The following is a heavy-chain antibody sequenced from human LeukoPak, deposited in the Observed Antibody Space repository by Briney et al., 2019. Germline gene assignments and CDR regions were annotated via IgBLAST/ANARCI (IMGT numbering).Heavy chain of an antibody. Sequence: SETLSLTCTVSGGSISSSSYYCGWIRQPPGKGLEWIGSIYYSGSTYYNPSLKSRVTISVDTSKNQFSLKLSSVTAADTAVYYCARSRDGYGYYFDYWGQGTLVTVSS. J-gene: IGHJ4*02. CDR3: ARSRDGYGYYFDY. CDR2: IYYSGST. CDR1: GGSISSSSYY. V-gene: IGHV4-39*01. D-gene: IGHD5-24*01.